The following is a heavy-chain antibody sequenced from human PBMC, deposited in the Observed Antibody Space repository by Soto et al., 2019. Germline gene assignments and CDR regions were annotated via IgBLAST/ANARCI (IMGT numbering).Heavy chain of an antibody. J-gene: IGHJ4*02. CDR1: GGSFSGYY. D-gene: IGHD5-18*01. Sequence: SETLSLTCAVYGGSFSGYYWSWIRQPPGKGLEWIGEINHSGSTNYNPSLKSRVTISVDTSKNQFSLKLSSVTAADTAVYYCARGCIRRGYSYGLVDYCGQGTLVTVSS. CDR3: ARGCIRRGYSYGLVDY. V-gene: IGHV4-34*01. CDR2: INHSGST.